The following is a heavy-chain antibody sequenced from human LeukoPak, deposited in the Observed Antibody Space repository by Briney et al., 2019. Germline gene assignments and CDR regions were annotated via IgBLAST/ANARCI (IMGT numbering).Heavy chain of an antibody. CDR3: VRRAPGFSSGWLDY. CDR1: GFTFSAYA. J-gene: IGHJ4*02. Sequence: GGSLRLSCAASGFTFSAYAMHWVRQAPGKGLEYVSAISSSGGSTFYANSVKGRFTISRDNLKNTLYLQMGSLRAEDMALYYCVRRAPGFSSGWLDYWGQGTLVTVSS. D-gene: IGHD6-19*01. CDR2: ISSSGGST. V-gene: IGHV3-64*01.